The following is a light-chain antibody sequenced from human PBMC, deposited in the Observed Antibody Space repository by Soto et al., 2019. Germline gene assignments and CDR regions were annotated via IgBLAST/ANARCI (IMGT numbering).Light chain of an antibody. Sequence: DIVMTQSPDSLAVSLGARATINCKSSQSVLYSSNNKNYLAWYQQKPGQPPKLLIYWASTRESGVPDRFSGNGSGTDFTLTISSLQAEDVAVYYYQQYYSTPPWTFGQGTKVEIK. J-gene: IGKJ1*01. CDR2: WAS. CDR3: QQYYSTPPWT. CDR1: QSVLYSSNNKNY. V-gene: IGKV4-1*01.